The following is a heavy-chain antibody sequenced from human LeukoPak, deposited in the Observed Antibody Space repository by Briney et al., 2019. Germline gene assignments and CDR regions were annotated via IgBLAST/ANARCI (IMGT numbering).Heavy chain of an antibody. CDR2: ISWNSGSI. D-gene: IGHD2-8*01. Sequence: GRSLRLSCAASGFTFDDYAMHWVRQAPGKGLEWVSGISWNSGSIGYADSVKGRFTISRDNAKNSLYLEINGLRVEDTAVYYCATCFNGADDGFDFWGQGTMVTVSS. CDR3: ATCFNGADDGFDF. CDR1: GFTFDDYA. J-gene: IGHJ3*01. V-gene: IGHV3-9*01.